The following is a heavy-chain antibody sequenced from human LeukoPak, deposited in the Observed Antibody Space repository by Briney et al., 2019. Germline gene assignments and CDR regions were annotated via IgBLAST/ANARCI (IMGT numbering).Heavy chain of an antibody. CDR2: INTDGSST. D-gene: IGHD6-6*01. V-gene: IGHV3-74*01. CDR1: GFTFSSYW. CDR3: ARDRIAARPNYYYYYMDV. J-gene: IGHJ6*03. Sequence: GGSLRLSCAASGFTFSSYWMHWVRQAPGKGLVWVSRINTDGSSTSYADSVKGRFTISRDNAKNTLYLQMNSLRAEDTAVYYCARDRIAARPNYYYYYMDVWGKGTTVTVSS.